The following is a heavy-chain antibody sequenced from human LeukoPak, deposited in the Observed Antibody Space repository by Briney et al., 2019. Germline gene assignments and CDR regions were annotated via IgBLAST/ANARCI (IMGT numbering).Heavy chain of an antibody. CDR3: GTHAGRTGSDD. CDR2: ISGSGNDI. J-gene: IGHJ4*02. CDR1: GFIFSAYY. Sequence: GGSLRLSCATSGFIFSAYYMSWIRQAPGKGLEWVSYISGSGNDISYADSVKGRFTISRDNAKGSLYLQMNSLRAADTDVYYCGTHAGRTGSDDWGQGTLVTVSS. V-gene: IGHV3-11*01. D-gene: IGHD3/OR15-3a*01.